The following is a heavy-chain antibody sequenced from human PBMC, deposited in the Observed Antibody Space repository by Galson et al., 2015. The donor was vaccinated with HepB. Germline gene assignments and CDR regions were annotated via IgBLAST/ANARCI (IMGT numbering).Heavy chain of an antibody. D-gene: IGHD2-8*02. J-gene: IGHJ5*02. CDR1: GFPFNNAW. Sequence: SLTLSCAASGFPFNNAWMTWVRQAPGMGLEWVGRITSKTDGETTDYAAPVKGRLTISRDDSKNRLYLQMNSLKTEDTAVYYCTTDVYYSTYWSWLDPWGQGTLVTVSS. V-gene: IGHV3-15*01. CDR2: ITSKTDGETT. CDR3: TTDVYYSTYWSWLDP.